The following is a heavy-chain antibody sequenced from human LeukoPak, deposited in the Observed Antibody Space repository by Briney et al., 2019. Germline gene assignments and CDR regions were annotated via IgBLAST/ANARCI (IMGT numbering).Heavy chain of an antibody. J-gene: IGHJ4*02. CDR2: ISYDGSNK. CDR1: GFTFSSYA. CDR3: ARERGGYAFDY. D-gene: IGHD3-16*01. V-gene: IGHV3-30-3*01. Sequence: GVTLRLSCAASGFTFSSYAMHWVRQAPGKGLEWVAVISYDGSNKDYADSVKGRFTISRDNSKTTLYLQMNSLRAEDTAVYYCARERGGYAFDYWGQGTLVTVSS.